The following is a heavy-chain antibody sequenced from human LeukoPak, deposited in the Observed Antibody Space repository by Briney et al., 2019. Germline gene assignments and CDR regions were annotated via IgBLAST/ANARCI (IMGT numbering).Heavy chain of an antibody. CDR3: ASGATDALYYFDY. CDR2: IYTSGST. Sequence: SETLSLTCTVSGGSISSGSYYWSWIRQPAGKGLEWIGRIYTSGSTNYNPSLKSRVTISVDTSKNQFSLKLSSVTAADTAVYYCASGATDALYYFDYWGQGTLVTVSS. D-gene: IGHD1-26*01. J-gene: IGHJ4*02. V-gene: IGHV4-61*02. CDR1: GGSISSGSYY.